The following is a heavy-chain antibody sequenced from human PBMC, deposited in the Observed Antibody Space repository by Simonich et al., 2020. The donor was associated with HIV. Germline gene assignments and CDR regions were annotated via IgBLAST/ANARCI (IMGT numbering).Heavy chain of an antibody. CDR3: ARRDRELILYFDY. CDR2: INHSGIT. V-gene: IGHV4-34*01. CDR1: GGSFSGYY. D-gene: IGHD3-3*01. Sequence: QVQLQQWGAGLLKPSETLSLTCAVYGGSFSGYYWIWLRQPPGKGLEWIGEINHSGITNYKSSLNSRATISVDKSKNQFSLKLSSVTAADTAIYYCARRDRELILYFDYWGQGNLVTVSS. J-gene: IGHJ4*02.